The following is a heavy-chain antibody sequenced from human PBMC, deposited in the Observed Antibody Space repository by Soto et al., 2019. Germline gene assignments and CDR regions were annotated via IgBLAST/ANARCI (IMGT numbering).Heavy chain of an antibody. CDR3: ARGNCGSTSCYPFHYYYYYMDV. Sequence: SVKVSCKASGGTFSSYTISWVRQAPGQGLEWMGRIIPTLGIANYAQKFQGRVTITADKSTSTAYMELSSLRSEDTAVYYCARGNCGSTSCYPFHYYYYYMDVWGKGTTVTVSS. CDR1: GGTFSSYT. D-gene: IGHD2-2*01. V-gene: IGHV1-69*02. CDR2: IIPTLGIA. J-gene: IGHJ6*03.